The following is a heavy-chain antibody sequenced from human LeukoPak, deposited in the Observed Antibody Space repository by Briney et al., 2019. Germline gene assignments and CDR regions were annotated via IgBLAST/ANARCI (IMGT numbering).Heavy chain of an antibody. Sequence: ASVKVSCKASGYTFTSYGISWVRQAPGQGLEWMGWISAYNGNTNYAQKLQGRVTMTTDTSTSTAYMELRSLRSDDTAVYYCARGFGRSSGYYYSPADSDYWGQGTLVTVSS. CDR3: ARGFGRSSGYYYSPADSDY. J-gene: IGHJ4*02. D-gene: IGHD3-22*01. CDR1: GYTFTSYG. CDR2: ISAYNGNT. V-gene: IGHV1-18*01.